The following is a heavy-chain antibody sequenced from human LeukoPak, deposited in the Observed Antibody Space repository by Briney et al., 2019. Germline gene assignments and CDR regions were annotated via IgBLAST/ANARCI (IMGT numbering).Heavy chain of an antibody. CDR2: IYYSGST. D-gene: IGHD2-21*02. V-gene: IGHV4-31*03. CDR3: ARENVVTATTDAFDI. J-gene: IGHJ3*02. Sequence: KTSQTLSLTCTVSGGSISSGGYYWSWIRQHPGKGLEWIGYIYYSGSTYYNPSLKSRVTISVDTSKNQFSLKLSSVTAADTAVYYCARENVVTATTDAFDIWGQGTMVTVSS. CDR1: GGSISSGGYY.